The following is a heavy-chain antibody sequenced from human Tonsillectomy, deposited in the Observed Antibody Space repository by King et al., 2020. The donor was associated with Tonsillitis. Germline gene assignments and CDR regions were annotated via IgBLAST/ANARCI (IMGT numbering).Heavy chain of an antibody. CDR1: GYTFTNYY. Sequence: QLVQSGAEVKKPGASVKVSCKASGYTFTNYYMHWVRQAPGQGLEWMGIINPRGNSSSYAQKSQGRVTMTRDTSTSTVYMELSSLRSEDTAVYYCARGHFFYMDVWGKGTTVTVSS. J-gene: IGHJ6*03. CDR3: ARGHFFYMDV. D-gene: IGHD2/OR15-2a*01. V-gene: IGHV1-46*03. CDR2: INPRGNSS.